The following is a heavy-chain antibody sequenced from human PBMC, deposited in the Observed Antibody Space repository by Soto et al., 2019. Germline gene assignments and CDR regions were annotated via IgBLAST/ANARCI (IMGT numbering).Heavy chain of an antibody. V-gene: IGHV3-23*01. D-gene: IGHD5-18*01. Sequence: PGGSLRLSCAASGFTFSSYAMSWVRQAPGKGVEWVSTISGSDERTYSTDSVKGRFTISRDNSRNTAYLQMNSLRVEDTAVYYCAKGVSQYTPLALFDYWGRGTLVTVSS. J-gene: IGHJ4*02. CDR3: AKGVSQYTPLALFDY. CDR1: GFTFSSYA. CDR2: ISGSDERT.